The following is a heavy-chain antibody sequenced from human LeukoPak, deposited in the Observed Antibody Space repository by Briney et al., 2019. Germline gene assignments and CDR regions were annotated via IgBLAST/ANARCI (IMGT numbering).Heavy chain of an antibody. Sequence: SVKVSCKASGGTSSNYAIHWVRQAPGQGLEWMGGIIPIFGPANSAQKFQGRVTFTAGESTSTPSMELRSLTSEDTAVYYCAKERWEPPFYYYGMDVWGQGTTVIVSS. J-gene: IGHJ6*02. D-gene: IGHD1-26*01. CDR3: AKERWEPPFYYYGMDV. CDR2: IIPIFGPA. V-gene: IGHV1-69*13. CDR1: GGTSSNYA.